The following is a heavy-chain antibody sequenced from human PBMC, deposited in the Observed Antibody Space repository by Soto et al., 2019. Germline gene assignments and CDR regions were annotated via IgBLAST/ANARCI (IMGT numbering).Heavy chain of an antibody. CDR1: GYSFTSHD. CDR3: ACDGVIEWHLLAHWFDP. D-gene: IGHD3-10*01. Sequence: ASVKVSCKAIGYSFTSHDMHWVRQAPGQGLEWMGRIYPDGGNVAYAQKLEGRVTMTKDTSTITAYMELNSLTSEDKAVYYCACDGVIEWHLLAHWFDPWGQGTLVTVSS. CDR2: IYPDGGNV. J-gene: IGHJ5*02. V-gene: IGHV1-46*01.